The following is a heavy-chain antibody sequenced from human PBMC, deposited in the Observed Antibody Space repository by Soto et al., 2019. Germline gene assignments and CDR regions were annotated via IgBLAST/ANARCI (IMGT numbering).Heavy chain of an antibody. V-gene: IGHV4-34*01. D-gene: IGHD2-21*02. CDR2: THHNGST. CDR3: ARTTAAIHLNY. J-gene: IGHJ4*02. CDR1: GGSLSGNY. Sequence: QAQLQQWGTGLLKPSETLSLTCAVYGGSLSGNYWGWIRQPPGKGLEWIGETHHNGSTAYNPSLKSRVTISVDTSRNQFSLKLNSVTAADTAVYYCARTTAAIHLNYWSQGTLVTVSS.